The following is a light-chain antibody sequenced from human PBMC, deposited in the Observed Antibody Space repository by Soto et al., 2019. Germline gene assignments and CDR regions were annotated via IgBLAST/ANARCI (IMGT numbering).Light chain of an antibody. J-gene: IGKJ4*01. CDR2: DAS. CDR1: ETVISD. Sequence: EIVMTQSPATLSVSPGERAALSCRASETVISDFLAWYQQKPGQAPRLLIYDASNRATGIPARFSGSGSGTDFALTISSLEPEDFAVYYCQQRTNWPLTFGGGTKVDIK. CDR3: QQRTNWPLT. V-gene: IGKV3-11*01.